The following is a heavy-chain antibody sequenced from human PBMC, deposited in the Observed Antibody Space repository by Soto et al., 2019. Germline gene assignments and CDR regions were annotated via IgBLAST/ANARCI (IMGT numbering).Heavy chain of an antibody. D-gene: IGHD2-2*01. CDR2: ITPVFGTA. V-gene: IGHV1-69*13. J-gene: IGHJ6*02. Sequence: SVKVSCKASGGTFSTYAIDWVRQAPGQGLEWMGGITPVFGTASYAQKFQGRITVTADESTSTAYMELRSLRSEDTAVYYCARANTSFLGNYYYFGMDVCGQGTTVAVSS. CDR3: ARANTSFLGNYYYFGMDV. CDR1: GGTFSTYA.